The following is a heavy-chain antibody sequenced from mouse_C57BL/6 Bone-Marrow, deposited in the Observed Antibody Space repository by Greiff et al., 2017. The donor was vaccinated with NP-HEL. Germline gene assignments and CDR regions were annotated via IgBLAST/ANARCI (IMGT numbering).Heavy chain of an antibody. V-gene: IGHV1-64*01. J-gene: IGHJ4*01. D-gene: IGHD1-1*01. CDR2: IHPNSGST. CDR1: GYTFTSYW. Sequence: QVQLQQPGAELVKPGASVKLSCKASGYTFTSYWMHWVKQRPGQGLEWIGMIHPNSGSTNYNEKFKSKATLTVDKSASTAYMQLSSLTSEDSAVYYCARSPYYGYYAMDYWGQGTSVTVSS. CDR3: ARSPYYGYYAMDY.